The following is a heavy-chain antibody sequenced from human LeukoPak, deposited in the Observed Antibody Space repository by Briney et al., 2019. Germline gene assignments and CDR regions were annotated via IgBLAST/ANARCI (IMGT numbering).Heavy chain of an antibody. CDR1: GYTFSSYA. Sequence: ASVKVSCKASGYTFSSYAMHWVRQAPGQRLEWMGWINAGNGNTKYSQKFQGRVTITRDTPANTAYMELSSLRSEDTAVYYCARGGDYEVSCWGQGTLVTVSS. V-gene: IGHV1-3*01. D-gene: IGHD4-17*01. CDR3: ARGGDYEVSC. J-gene: IGHJ4*02. CDR2: INAGNGNT.